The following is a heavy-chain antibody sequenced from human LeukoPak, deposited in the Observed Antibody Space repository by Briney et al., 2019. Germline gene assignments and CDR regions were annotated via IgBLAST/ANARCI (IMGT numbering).Heavy chain of an antibody. CDR3: AKDGIAARPANFDY. Sequence: GGSLRLSCAASGFTFSSYGMHWVRQAPGKGLGWVAFIRYDGSNKYYADSVKGRFTISRDNSKNTLYLQMNSLRAEDTAVYYCAKDGIAARPANFDYWGQGTLVTVSS. CDR1: GFTFSSYG. CDR2: IRYDGSNK. D-gene: IGHD6-6*01. V-gene: IGHV3-30*02. J-gene: IGHJ4*02.